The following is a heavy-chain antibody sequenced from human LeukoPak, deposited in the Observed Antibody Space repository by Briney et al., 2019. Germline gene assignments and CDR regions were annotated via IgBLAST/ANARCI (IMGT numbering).Heavy chain of an antibody. Sequence: GGSPRLSCAASGFTFSSYAMSWVRQAPGKGLEWVSAVRGSGGSTYYADSVKGRFTISRDNSKNTLYLQMNSLRAEDTAVYYCAKRGTEYYFDYWGQGALVTVSS. V-gene: IGHV3-23*01. CDR3: AKRGTEYYFDY. D-gene: IGHD1-14*01. CDR2: VRGSGGST. CDR1: GFTFSSYA. J-gene: IGHJ4*02.